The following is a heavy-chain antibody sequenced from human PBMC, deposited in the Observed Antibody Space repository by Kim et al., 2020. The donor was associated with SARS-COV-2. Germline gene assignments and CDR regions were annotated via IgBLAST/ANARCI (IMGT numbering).Heavy chain of an antibody. CDR1: GGSISSGGYY. Sequence: SETLSLTCTVSGGSISSGGYYWSWIRQHPGKGLEWIGYIYYSGSTYYNPSLKSRVTISVDTSKNQFSLKLSSVTAADTAVYYCAREASMVRGVCFDYWGQGTLVTVSS. J-gene: IGHJ4*02. D-gene: IGHD3-10*01. CDR3: AREASMVRGVCFDY. V-gene: IGHV4-31*03. CDR2: IYYSGST.